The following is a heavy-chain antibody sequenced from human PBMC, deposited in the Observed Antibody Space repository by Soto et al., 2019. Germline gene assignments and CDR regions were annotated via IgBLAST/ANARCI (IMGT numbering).Heavy chain of an antibody. V-gene: IGHV4-59*01. CDR1: GGSITSYY. CDR3: ARRYGSAFDI. J-gene: IGHJ3*02. Sequence: SETLSLTCTVSGGSITSYYWSWIRQPPGKGLEWIGYIYYSGSTNYNPSLRSRVTISVDTSKNQFSLKLSSVTAADTAVYYCARRYGSAFDIWGQGTMVTVSS. CDR2: IYYSGST. D-gene: IGHD3-10*01.